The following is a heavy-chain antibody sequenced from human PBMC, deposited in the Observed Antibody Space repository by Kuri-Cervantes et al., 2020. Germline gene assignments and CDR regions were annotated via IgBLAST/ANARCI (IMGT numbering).Heavy chain of an antibody. CDR2: IYPGDSDT. V-gene: IGHV5-51*01. CDR3: ASLLMTTVQP. CDR1: GYSFTSYW. Sequence: GGSLSLSCKGSGYSFTSYWIGWVRQMPGKGLEWMGIIYPGDSDTRYSPSFQGQVTISADKSISTAYLQWSSLKASDTAMYYCASLLMTTVQPWGQGTPVTVSS. D-gene: IGHD4-17*01. J-gene: IGHJ5*02.